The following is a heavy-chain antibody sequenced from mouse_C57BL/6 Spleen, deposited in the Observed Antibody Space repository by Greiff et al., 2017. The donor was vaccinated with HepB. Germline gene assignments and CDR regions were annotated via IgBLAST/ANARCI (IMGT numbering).Heavy chain of an antibody. J-gene: IGHJ4*01. CDR1: GYTFTSYN. D-gene: IGHD1-1*01. Sequence: QVQLKQSGAELVRPGASVKMSCKASGYTFTSYNMHWVKQTPRQGLEWIGAIYPGNGDTSYNQKFKGKATLTVDKSSSTAYMQLSSLTSEDSAVYFCARGDYYGSSPYYAMDYWGQGTSVTVSS. CDR2: IYPGNGDT. CDR3: ARGDYYGSSPYYAMDY. V-gene: IGHV1-12*01.